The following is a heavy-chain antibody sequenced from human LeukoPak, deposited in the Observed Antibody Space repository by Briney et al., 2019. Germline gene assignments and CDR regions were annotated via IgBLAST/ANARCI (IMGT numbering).Heavy chain of an antibody. CDR3: APRSMLYNWFDP. CDR1: GGSISSYY. J-gene: IGHJ5*02. D-gene: IGHD3-10*02. V-gene: IGHV4-59*13. Sequence: SETLSLTCTVSGGSISSYYWSWIRQPPGKGLEWIGYVYYSGSTNYNPSLKSRVIMSVDTSRNRFSLRLSSVTATDTAVYYCAPRSMLYNWFDPWGQGTLVPVPP. CDR2: VYYSGST.